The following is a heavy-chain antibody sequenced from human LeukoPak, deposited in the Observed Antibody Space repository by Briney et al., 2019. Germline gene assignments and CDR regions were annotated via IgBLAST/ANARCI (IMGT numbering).Heavy chain of an antibody. D-gene: IGHD3-10*01. J-gene: IGHJ4*02. CDR1: GFTFSTYT. V-gene: IGHV3-21*01. Sequence: NPGGSLRLSCAASGFTFSTYTMNWVRQAPGKGLEWVSSISSSSSYIYYADSVKGRFTISRDNAKNSLYLQMNSLRAEDTAVYYCARDLPGHYGSGSYRYDYWGQGTLVTVSS. CDR2: ISSSSSYI. CDR3: ARDLPGHYGSGSYRYDY.